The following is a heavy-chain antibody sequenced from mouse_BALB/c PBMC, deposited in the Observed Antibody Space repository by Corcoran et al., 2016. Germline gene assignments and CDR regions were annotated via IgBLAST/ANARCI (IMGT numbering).Heavy chain of an antibody. CDR3: ARDGYYYGSSYYLDY. Sequence: EVQLQQSGPELVKPGASVKISCKTSGYTFTEYTMHWVKQGHGKSLEWIGGINPNNGGTSYNQKFKGKATLTVDKSSSTAYMELRSLTSEDSAVYYCARDGYYYGSSYYLDYWGQGTTLTVSS. J-gene: IGHJ2*01. CDR1: GYTFTEYT. CDR2: INPNNGGT. D-gene: IGHD1-1*01. V-gene: IGHV1-18*01.